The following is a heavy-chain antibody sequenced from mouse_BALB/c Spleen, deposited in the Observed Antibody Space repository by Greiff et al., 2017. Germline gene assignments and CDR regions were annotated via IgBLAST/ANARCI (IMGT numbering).Heavy chain of an antibody. D-gene: IGHD2-4*01. CDR1: GFNIKDTY. CDR3: ARRSTMITTVAY. V-gene: IGHV14-3*02. Sequence: VQLKQSGAELVKPGASVKLSCTASGFNIKDTYMHWVKQRPEQGLEWIGRIDPANGNTKYDPKFQGKATITADTSSNTAYLQLSSLTSEDTAVYYCARRSTMITTVAYWGQGTLVTVSA. CDR2: IDPANGNT. J-gene: IGHJ3*01.